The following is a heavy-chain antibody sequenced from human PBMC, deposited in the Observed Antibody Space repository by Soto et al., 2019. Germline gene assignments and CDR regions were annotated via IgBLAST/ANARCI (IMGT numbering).Heavy chain of an antibody. CDR3: AREGSLYSDSVSNCLDY. Sequence: EVQLVESGGGLVKPGGSLRLSCAASGFTFSSYSMNWVRQAPGKGLEWVSSISSTSTYIYYADSVNGRFTISRDNAKNSLFLQMNSLRAEDTAVYYCAREGSLYSDSVSNCLDYWGQGTLVTVSS. J-gene: IGHJ4*02. CDR2: ISSTSTYI. CDR1: GFTFSSYS. D-gene: IGHD4-17*01. V-gene: IGHV3-21*01.